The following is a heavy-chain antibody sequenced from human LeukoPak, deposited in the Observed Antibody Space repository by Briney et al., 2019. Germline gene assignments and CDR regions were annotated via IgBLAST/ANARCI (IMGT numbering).Heavy chain of an antibody. D-gene: IGHD5-24*01. CDR2: IYYTGST. V-gene: IGHV4-59*01. CDR1: GGSISSYY. Sequence: KPSETLSLTCTVSGGSISSYYWSWIRQPPGKGLEWIGFIYYTGSTNYNPSLKSRVTISADTSKNQFSLKLTSVTAADTAVYYCARSTYTDNYAHWFDPWGQGTLVTVSS. CDR3: ARSTYTDNYAHWFDP. J-gene: IGHJ5*02.